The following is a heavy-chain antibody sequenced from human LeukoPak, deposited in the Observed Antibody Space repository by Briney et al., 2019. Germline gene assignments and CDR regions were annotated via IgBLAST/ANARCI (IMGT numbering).Heavy chain of an antibody. J-gene: IGHJ4*02. Sequence: SETLSLTCTVSGGSISNYYWSWIRQPPGKGLEWIGYIYYSGSTNYNPPLKSRVTISLDTSKNQFSLKLSSVTAADTALYYCARVKGGAHPDWGQGTLVTVSS. V-gene: IGHV4-59*01. CDR3: ARVKGGAHPD. CDR1: GGSISNYY. CDR2: IYYSGST. D-gene: IGHD3-16*01.